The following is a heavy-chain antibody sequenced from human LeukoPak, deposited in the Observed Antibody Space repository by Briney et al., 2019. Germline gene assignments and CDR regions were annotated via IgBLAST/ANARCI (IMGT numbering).Heavy chain of an antibody. CDR1: GFTFDDYA. J-gene: IGHJ4*02. CDR2: ISWNSGSI. V-gene: IGHV3-9*01. Sequence: GGSLRLSCAASGFTFDDYAMHWVRQAPGKGLEWVSGISWNSGSIGYADSVKGRFTISRDNAKNSLYLQMNSLRAEDTALYYCAKESGANWGQGTLVTVSS. CDR3: AKESGAN.